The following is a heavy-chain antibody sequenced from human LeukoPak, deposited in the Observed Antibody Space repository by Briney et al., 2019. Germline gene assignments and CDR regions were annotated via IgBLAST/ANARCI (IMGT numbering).Heavy chain of an antibody. Sequence: PGGSLRLSCAASEFTFRNYEINWVRQAPGKGMEWGSYISSSGGDIYYADSVRGPFTISRDNAKNSVYLQMDSLRDEDTAVYYCVRVMIYYMDVWGRGTTVTVSS. CDR3: VRVMIYYMDV. CDR1: EFTFRNYE. J-gene: IGHJ6*03. D-gene: IGHD3/OR15-3a*01. CDR2: ISSSGGDI. V-gene: IGHV3-48*03.